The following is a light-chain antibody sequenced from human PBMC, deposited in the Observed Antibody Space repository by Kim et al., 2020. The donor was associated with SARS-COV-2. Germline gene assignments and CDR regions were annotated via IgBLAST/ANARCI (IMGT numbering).Light chain of an antibody. CDR3: SSYTSSSTYV. V-gene: IGLV2-14*03. CDR1: SRDVGGYNY. CDR2: DVS. J-gene: IGLJ1*01. Sequence: QSLTISCTGTSRDVGGYNYVSWYHQHPGKTPKLMIYDVSNRPSGVSNRFSGSKSGNTASLTISGLQAEDEADYYCSSYTSSSTYVFGTGTKVTVL.